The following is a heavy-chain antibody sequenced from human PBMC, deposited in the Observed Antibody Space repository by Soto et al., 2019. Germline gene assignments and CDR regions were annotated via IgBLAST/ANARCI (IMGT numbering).Heavy chain of an antibody. CDR3: AREIVTAGGSNYFDP. D-gene: IGHD2-21*02. V-gene: IGHV4-4*02. Sequence: SETLSLTCGVSGGTVASSHWWSWVRQSPGRGLEWIGNVYHTGDTNFNPSLQSRVTFSVDKSNNQFSLRLTSVTAADTAVYFCAREIVTAGGSNYFDPWGPGTLVTVSS. J-gene: IGHJ5*02. CDR1: GGTVASSHW. CDR2: VYHTGDT.